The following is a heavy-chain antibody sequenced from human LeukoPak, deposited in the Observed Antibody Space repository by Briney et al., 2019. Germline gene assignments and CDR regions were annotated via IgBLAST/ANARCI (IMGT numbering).Heavy chain of an antibody. CDR1: GFSFSSYA. D-gene: IGHD2-15*01. CDR3: AKAPVTSCRGAFCYPFDY. Sequence: GGSLRLSCATSGFSFSSYAMSWVRQAPGKGLEWVSAMSSSDDGRYYAASVRGRFTISRDTSRSTLYLQTNSLRAEDAAVYYCAKAPVTSCRGAFCYPFDYWGQGTLVTVSS. J-gene: IGHJ4*02. CDR2: MSSSDDGR. V-gene: IGHV3-23*01.